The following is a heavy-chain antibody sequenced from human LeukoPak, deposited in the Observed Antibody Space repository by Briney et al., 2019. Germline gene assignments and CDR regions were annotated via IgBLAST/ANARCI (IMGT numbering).Heavy chain of an antibody. J-gene: IGHJ4*02. CDR1: GFSFSSHG. CDR2: IRSDGSNK. D-gene: IGHD6-19*01. Sequence: PGGSLRLSCAGSGFSFSSHGMHWVRQAPGKGLEWMAFIRSDGSNKYYADSVKGRFTISRDNSKNTLYLQMNSLRAEDTAVYYCARDVTSQTGYSSGWYLGYFDYWGQGTLVTVSS. CDR3: ARDVTSQTGYSSGWYLGYFDY. V-gene: IGHV3-30*02.